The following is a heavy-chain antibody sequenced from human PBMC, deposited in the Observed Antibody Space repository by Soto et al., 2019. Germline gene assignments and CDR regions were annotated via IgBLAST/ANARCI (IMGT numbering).Heavy chain of an antibody. V-gene: IGHV4-34*01. CDR1: GGSFSGYY. CDR3: TRGWGRIFDY. J-gene: IGHJ4*02. Sequence: QVQLQQWGAGLLKPSETLSLTCAVYGGSFSGYYWHWIRQPPGQGLEWSGETNRSGSTNNNPSLKTRVTLSVDTSRIQFSLKLSSVAAGDTAVYYCTRGWGRIFDYWGQGTLVTVSS. D-gene: IGHD7-27*01. CDR2: TNRSGST.